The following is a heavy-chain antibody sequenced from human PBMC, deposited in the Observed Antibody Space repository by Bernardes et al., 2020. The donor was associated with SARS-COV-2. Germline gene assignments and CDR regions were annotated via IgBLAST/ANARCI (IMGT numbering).Heavy chain of an antibody. CDR1: GYSFHTFG. J-gene: IGHJ5*02. CDR2: ISPYNGDT. V-gene: IGHV1-18*01. CDR3: ARDRGPLRFFDRISHWFGP. D-gene: IGHD3-3*01. Sequence: ASVKVSCKASGYSFHTFGITWVRQAPGQGLEWMGGISPYNGDTDYAQNLQGRITLTTDTSTSTAYMELRSLRSDDTAVYYCARDRGPLRFFDRISHWFGPWGQGTLVTVSS.